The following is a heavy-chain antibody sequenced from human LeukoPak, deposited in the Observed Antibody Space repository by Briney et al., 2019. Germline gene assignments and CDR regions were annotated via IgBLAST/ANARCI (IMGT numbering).Heavy chain of an antibody. D-gene: IGHD1-1*01. CDR2: IIPIFGTA. CDR1: GGTFSSYA. V-gene: IGHV1-69*13. CDR3: ARDPSGTYYFDY. Sequence: SVKVSCNASGGTFSSYAISWVRQAPGQGLEWMGGIIPIFGTANYAQKFQGRVTITADESTSTAYMELSSLRSEDTAVYYCARDPSGTYYFDYWGQGTLVTVSS. J-gene: IGHJ4*02.